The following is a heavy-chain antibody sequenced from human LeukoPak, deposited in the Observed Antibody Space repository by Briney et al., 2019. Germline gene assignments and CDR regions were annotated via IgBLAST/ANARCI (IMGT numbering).Heavy chain of an antibody. J-gene: IGHJ4*02. Sequence: GASVKVSCKASGYTFTSYDINWVRQAPGQGLEWMGGIIPIFGTPDYAQKFQGRVTITADKSTSTTYMELSSLRSEDTAVYYCARTLNYYESSFHYWGQGTLVTVSS. CDR1: GYTFTSYD. V-gene: IGHV1-69*06. CDR2: IIPIFGTP. CDR3: ARTLNYYESSFHY. D-gene: IGHD3-22*01.